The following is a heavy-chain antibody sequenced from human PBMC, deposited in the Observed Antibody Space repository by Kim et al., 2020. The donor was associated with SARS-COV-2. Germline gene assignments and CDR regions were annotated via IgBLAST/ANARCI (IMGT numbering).Heavy chain of an antibody. CDR3: AKVFQKDFDPFDY. CDR2: ISYDGSNK. J-gene: IGHJ4*02. V-gene: IGHV3-30*18. Sequence: GGSLRLSCAASGFTFSSYGMHWVRQAPGKGLEWVAVISYDGSNKYYADSVKGRFTISRDNSKNTLYLQMNSLRAEDTAVYYCAKVFQKDFDPFDYWGQGTLVTVSS. CDR1: GFTFSSYG. D-gene: IGHD3-9*01.